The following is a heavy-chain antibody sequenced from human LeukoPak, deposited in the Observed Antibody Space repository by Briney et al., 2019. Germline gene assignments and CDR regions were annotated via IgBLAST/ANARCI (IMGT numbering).Heavy chain of an antibody. Sequence: SQTLSLTCAVSGVSISSGGYSWSWLRQPPGKGLEWIGYIYHSGSTYYNPSLKSRVTISVDRSKNQFSLKLSSVTAADTAVYYCARAILSRFPPLYYMDVWGKGTTVTVSS. CDR3: ARAILSRFPPLYYMDV. CDR1: GVSISSGGYS. CDR2: IYHSGST. J-gene: IGHJ6*03. V-gene: IGHV4-30-2*01. D-gene: IGHD3-3*01.